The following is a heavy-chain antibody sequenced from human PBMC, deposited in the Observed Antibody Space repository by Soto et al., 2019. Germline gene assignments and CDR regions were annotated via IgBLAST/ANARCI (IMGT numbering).Heavy chain of an antibody. V-gene: IGHV1-69*13. Sequence: GASVKVSCKASGGTFSSYAISWVRQAPGQGLEWMGGIIPIFGTANYAQKFQGRVTITADESTSTAYMELSGLRSEDTAVYYCARVEGRYYYHYYYGMDVWGKGTTVTVSS. J-gene: IGHJ6*04. CDR3: ARVEGRYYYHYYYGMDV. CDR2: IIPIFGTA. CDR1: GGTFSSYA. D-gene: IGHD3-10*01.